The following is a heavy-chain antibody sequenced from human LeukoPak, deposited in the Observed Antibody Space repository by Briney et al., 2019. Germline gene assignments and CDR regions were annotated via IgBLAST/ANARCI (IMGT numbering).Heavy chain of an antibody. CDR1: GGSISDYS. CDR3: ARAGGVKTAALDLDY. V-gene: IGHV4-59*01. D-gene: IGHD6-25*01. J-gene: IGHJ4*02. Sequence: SETLSLTCTVSGGSISDYSWSWIRQPPGKGLEWIGNIYYSGSANHNPSLKSRDTISRDTSKNQFPLKLTSVTTADTAVYYCARAGGVKTAALDLDYWGQGTLVTVSS. CDR2: IYYSGSA.